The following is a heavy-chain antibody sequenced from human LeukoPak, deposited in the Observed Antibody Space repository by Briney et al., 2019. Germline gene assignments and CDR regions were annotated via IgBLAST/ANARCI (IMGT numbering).Heavy chain of an antibody. Sequence: PGGSLRLSCAASGFTFSSYSMNWVRQAPGKGLEWVSSISSSSSYIYYADSVKGRFTISRDNAKNSLYLQTNSLRAEDTAVYYCATGRDFGWLRRSIDAFDIWGQGTMVTVSS. CDR1: GFTFSSYS. J-gene: IGHJ3*02. CDR2: ISSSSSYI. CDR3: ATGRDFGWLRRSIDAFDI. V-gene: IGHV3-21*01. D-gene: IGHD3-9*01.